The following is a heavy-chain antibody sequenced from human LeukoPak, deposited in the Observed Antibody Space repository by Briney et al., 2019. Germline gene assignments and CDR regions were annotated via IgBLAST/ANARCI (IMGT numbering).Heavy chain of an antibody. Sequence: GGSLRLSCAASGFTFSSYAMSWVRQAPGRGLEWVSTISSSGGSTYYADSEKGRLTNSRDNSENTLYLQMNSLRAEDTAVYYCAKRVSVSYFDYWGQGTLVTVSS. CDR3: AKRVSVSYFDY. D-gene: IGHD1-26*01. J-gene: IGHJ4*02. V-gene: IGHV3-23*01. CDR1: GFTFSSYA. CDR2: ISSSGGST.